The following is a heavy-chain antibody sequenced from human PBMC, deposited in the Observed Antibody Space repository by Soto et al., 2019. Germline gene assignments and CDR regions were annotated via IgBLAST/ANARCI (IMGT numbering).Heavy chain of an antibody. D-gene: IGHD6-19*01. Sequence: PSETLSLTCTVSGGSISGYYWSWIRQPPGRGLEWIGYSYYSGGTNYNPSLKSLVTISVDASKNQFSLTLTSVTAADTAVYYCARIGSTGWYWFDPWGQG. CDR3: ARIGSTGWYWFDP. J-gene: IGHJ5*02. CDR1: GGSISGYY. V-gene: IGHV4-59*01. CDR2: SYYSGGT.